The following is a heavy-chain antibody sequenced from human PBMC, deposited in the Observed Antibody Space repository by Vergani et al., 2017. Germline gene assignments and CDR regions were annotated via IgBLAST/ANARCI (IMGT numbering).Heavy chain of an antibody. CDR1: GFTFSSYA. V-gene: IGHV3-23*04. Sequence: VQLVESGGGVVQPGRSLRLSCAASGFTFSSYAMSWVRQAPGKGLEWVSAISGSGGSTYYADSVKGRFTISRDNSKNTLYLQMNSLRAEDTAVYYCAKDRAAAGHSDWFDPWGQGTLVTVSS. D-gene: IGHD6-13*01. J-gene: IGHJ5*02. CDR3: AKDRAAAGHSDWFDP. CDR2: ISGSGGST.